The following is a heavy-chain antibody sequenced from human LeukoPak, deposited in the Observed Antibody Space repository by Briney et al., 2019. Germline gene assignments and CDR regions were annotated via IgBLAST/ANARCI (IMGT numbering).Heavy chain of an antibody. D-gene: IGHD6-19*01. Sequence: GRSLRLSCAASGFTFDDYAMHWVRQAPGKGLEWVSGISWNSGSIGYADSVKGLFTISRNNPKNSLYLQMNSLRTEDTALYYCAKDSWVWGGTRGWPYAFDIWGQGTMVTVSS. CDR3: AKDSWVWGGTRGWPYAFDI. CDR1: GFTFDDYA. V-gene: IGHV3-9*01. J-gene: IGHJ3*02. CDR2: ISWNSGSI.